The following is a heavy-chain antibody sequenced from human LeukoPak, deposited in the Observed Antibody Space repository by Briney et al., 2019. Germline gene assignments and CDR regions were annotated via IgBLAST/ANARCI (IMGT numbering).Heavy chain of an antibody. V-gene: IGHV3-73*01. D-gene: IGHD2-15*01. J-gene: IGHJ5*02. Sequence: GGSLRLSCAASGFTFSGSAMHWVRQASGKGLEWVGRIRSKANSYATAYAASVKGRFTISRDDSKNAAYLQMNSLKTEDTAVYYCTRHVDLKTTRRWFDPWGQGTLVTVSS. CDR1: GFTFSGSA. CDR3: TRHVDLKTTRRWFDP. CDR2: IRSKANSYAT.